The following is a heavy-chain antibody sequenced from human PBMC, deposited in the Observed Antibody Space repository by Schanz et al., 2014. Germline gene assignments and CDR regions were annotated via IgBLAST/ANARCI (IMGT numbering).Heavy chain of an antibody. CDR3: AKAADWPVTRFDP. CDR1: GFTFDKYA. CDR2: VHPGGST. J-gene: IGHJ5*02. D-gene: IGHD3-9*01. V-gene: IGHV3-23*03. Sequence: EVQLVESGGGLVQPGKSLRLSCAASGFTFDKYAMHWVRQAPGKGLEWVSFVHPGGSTYYPDSVKGRFTISRDSSKNTLYLQMSSLRADDTAVYYCAKAADWPVTRFDPWGQGTLVNVSS.